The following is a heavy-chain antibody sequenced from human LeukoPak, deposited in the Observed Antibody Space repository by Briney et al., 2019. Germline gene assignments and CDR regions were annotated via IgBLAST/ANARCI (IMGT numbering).Heavy chain of an antibody. Sequence: RGASLKLTCKASGYTFTSYGISWVRQAPGQGLEWMGWISAYNGNTNYRQKIPGRVTMTPDTSTSTAYMEVRSLGSDDAAVYYCARDTSLELLDYWGQGTLVTVA. J-gene: IGHJ4*02. CDR3: ARDTSLELLDY. CDR1: GYTFTSYG. D-gene: IGHD1-7*01. V-gene: IGHV1-18*01. CDR2: ISAYNGNT.